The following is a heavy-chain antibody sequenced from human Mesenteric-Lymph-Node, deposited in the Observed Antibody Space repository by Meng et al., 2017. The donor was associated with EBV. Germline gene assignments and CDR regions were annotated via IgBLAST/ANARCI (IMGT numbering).Heavy chain of an antibody. D-gene: IGHD6-19*01. CDR2: IYHDGDT. Sequence: QVHLKESGPGLAKPSGTLSLTCAVSGDSISSSKYWSWVRQPPGKGLEWIGEIYHDGDTNYNPSLTSRVTISLDTSKNQFSLNLNSVTAADTAVYYCARGGSSSGWHGHFDFWGQGTLVTVSS. CDR3: ARGGSSSGWHGHFDF. J-gene: IGHJ4*02. V-gene: IGHV4-4*02. CDR1: GDSISSSKY.